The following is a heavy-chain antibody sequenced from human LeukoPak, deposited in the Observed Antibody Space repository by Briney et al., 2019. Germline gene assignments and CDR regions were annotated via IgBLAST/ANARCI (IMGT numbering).Heavy chain of an antibody. J-gene: IGHJ4*02. Sequence: PGGSLRLSCAASGFTFSSYGMHWVRQAPGKGLEWVAFIRYDGSNKYYADSVKGRFTISRDNSKNTLYLQMNSLRAEDTAVYYCAKDRMEGEYYYDSISRWGQGTLVTVSS. D-gene: IGHD3-22*01. CDR1: GFTFSSYG. CDR3: AKDRMEGEYYYDSISR. CDR2: IRYDGSNK. V-gene: IGHV3-30*02.